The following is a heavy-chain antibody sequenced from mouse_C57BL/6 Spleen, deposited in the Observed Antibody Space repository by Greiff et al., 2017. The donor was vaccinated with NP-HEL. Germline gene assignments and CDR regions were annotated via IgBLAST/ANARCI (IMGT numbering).Heavy chain of an antibody. V-gene: IGHV5-4*01. CDR1: GFTFSSYA. CDR3: ARDANSSGDGFAY. Sequence: EVHLVESGGGLVKPGGSLKLSCAASGFTFSSYAMSWVRQTPEKRLEWVATISDGGSYTYYPDNVKGRFTISRDNAKNNLYLQMSHLKSEDTAMYYGARDANSSGDGFAYWGQGTLVTVSA. J-gene: IGHJ3*01. D-gene: IGHD3-2*02. CDR2: ISDGGSYT.